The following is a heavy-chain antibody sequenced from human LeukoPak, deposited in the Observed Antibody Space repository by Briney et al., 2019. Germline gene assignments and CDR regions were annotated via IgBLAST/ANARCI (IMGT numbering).Heavy chain of an antibody. CDR1: GFTFCSYG. J-gene: IGHJ4*02. CDR3: AKDQCTRTSCDGYPGY. D-gene: IGHD2-2*01. CDR2: IHFDGSTK. Sequence: PGGSLRLSCAASGFTFCSYGMHWVRQAPGKGLEWVAFIHFDGSTKYSGDSVQGRFTISRDNSRNILYLQMNNLRPEDTAFYYCAKDQCTRTSCDGYPGYWGQGTLVTVSS. V-gene: IGHV3-30*02.